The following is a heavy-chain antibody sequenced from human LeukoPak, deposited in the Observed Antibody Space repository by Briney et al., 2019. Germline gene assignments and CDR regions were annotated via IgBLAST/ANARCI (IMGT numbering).Heavy chain of an antibody. V-gene: IGHV4-34*01. CDR2: VNHNEGT. Sequence: SETLSLTCTVYGGSVSSYYWIWIRQPPGKGLEWIGEVNHNEGTKYNPSLKSRVTISMDTSKDQFSLKLSSVTAADTAVYYCAGHSPGARGVDCWGQGALVTVSS. D-gene: IGHD2-21*01. CDR3: AGHSPGARGVDC. J-gene: IGHJ4*02. CDR1: GGSVSSYY.